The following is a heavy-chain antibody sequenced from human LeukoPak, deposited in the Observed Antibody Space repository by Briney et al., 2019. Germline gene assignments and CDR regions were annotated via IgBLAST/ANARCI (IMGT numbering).Heavy chain of an antibody. CDR1: GGSISSSNW. J-gene: IGHJ5*02. D-gene: IGHD3-22*01. CDR3: ARDRYYYDSSGTRWFDP. V-gene: IGHV4-4*02. Sequence: NTSETLSLTCAVSGGSISSSNWWSWVRQPPGRGLEWIGEIYHSGSTNYNPSLKSRVTISVDTSKNQFSLKLSSVTAADTAVYYCARDRYYYDSSGTRWFDPWGQGTLVTVSS. CDR2: IYHSGST.